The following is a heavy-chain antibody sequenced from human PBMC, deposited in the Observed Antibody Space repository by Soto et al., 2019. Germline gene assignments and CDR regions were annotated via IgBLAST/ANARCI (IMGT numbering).Heavy chain of an antibody. CDR2: ISAYNGNT. CDR1: GYTFTSYG. Sequence: ASVKVSCKASGYTFTSYGISWVRQAPGQGLEWMGWISAYNGNTNYAQKLQGRVTMTTDTSTSTAYMELRSLRSDDTAVYYCARDAYYYDSGGYLNFDYWGQGTLVTVSS. D-gene: IGHD3-22*01. V-gene: IGHV1-18*01. J-gene: IGHJ4*02. CDR3: ARDAYYYDSGGYLNFDY.